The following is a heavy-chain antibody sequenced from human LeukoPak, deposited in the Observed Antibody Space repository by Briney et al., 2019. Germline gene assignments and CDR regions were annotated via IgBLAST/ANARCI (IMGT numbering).Heavy chain of an antibody. CDR3: ASRESYAEYFQH. J-gene: IGHJ1*01. CDR1: GGSISSGSCY. V-gene: IGHV4-61*02. D-gene: IGHD5-24*01. Sequence: SETLSLTCTVSGGSISSGSCYWSWIRQPAGKGLEWIGRIYTSGSTNYNPSLKSRVTISVDTSKDQFSLKLSSVTAADTAVYYCASRESYAEYFQHWGQGTLVTVSS. CDR2: IYTSGST.